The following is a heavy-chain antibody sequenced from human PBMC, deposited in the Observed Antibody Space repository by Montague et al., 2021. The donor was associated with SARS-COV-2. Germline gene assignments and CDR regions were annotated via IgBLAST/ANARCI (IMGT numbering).Heavy chain of an antibody. V-gene: IGHV3-33*05. Sequence: SLRLSCAASGFTFSSYGMHWVRQAPGKGLEWVAVISYDGSNKYYADSVKGRFNISRDNSKNTLYLQMNSLRAEDTAVYYCARDHGDYVGYHYGMDVWGQGTTVTVSS. CDR3: ARDHGDYVGYHYGMDV. CDR1: GFTFSSYG. J-gene: IGHJ6*02. CDR2: ISYDGSNK. D-gene: IGHD4-17*01.